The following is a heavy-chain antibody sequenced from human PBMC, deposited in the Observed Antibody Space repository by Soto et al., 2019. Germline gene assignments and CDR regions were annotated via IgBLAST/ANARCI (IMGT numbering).Heavy chain of an antibody. CDR2: ISGSGGST. Sequence: PGGSLRLSCAASGFTFSSYAMSWVRQAPGKGLEWVSAISGSGGSTYYADSVKGRFTISRDNSKNTLYLQMNSLRAEDTAVYYCATQSHCSGGSCPSHWGQGTLVTVSS. D-gene: IGHD2-15*01. V-gene: IGHV3-23*01. J-gene: IGHJ4*02. CDR1: GFTFSSYA. CDR3: ATQSHCSGGSCPSH.